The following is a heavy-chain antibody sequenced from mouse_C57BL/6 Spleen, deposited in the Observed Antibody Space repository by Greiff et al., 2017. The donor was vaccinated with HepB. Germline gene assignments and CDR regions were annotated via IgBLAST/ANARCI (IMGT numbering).Heavy chain of an antibody. CDR3: ARWLGSWFAY. CDR2: INPNNGGT. D-gene: IGHD3-1*01. J-gene: IGHJ3*01. CDR1: GYTFTDYY. V-gene: IGHV1-26*01. Sequence: EVKLQQSGPELVKPGASVKISCKASGYTFTDYYMNWVKQSHGKSLEWIGDINPNNGGTSYNQKFKGKATLTVDKSSSTAYMELRSLTSEDSAVYYCARWLGSWFAYWGQGTLVTVSA.